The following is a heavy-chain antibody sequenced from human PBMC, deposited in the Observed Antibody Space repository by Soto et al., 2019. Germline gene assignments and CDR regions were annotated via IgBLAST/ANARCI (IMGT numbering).Heavy chain of an antibody. CDR3: ARANSGDYDFWSGYYGGYYYYMDV. D-gene: IGHD3-3*01. J-gene: IGHJ6*03. V-gene: IGHV3-74*01. CDR1: GFTFSSYW. CDR2: INSDGSST. Sequence: EVQLVESGGGLVQPGGSLRLSCAASGFTFSSYWMHWVHQAPGKGLVWVSRINSDGSSTSYADSVKGRFTISRDNAKNTLYLQMNSLRAEDTAVYYCARANSGDYDFWSGYYGGYYYYMDVWGKGTTVTVSS.